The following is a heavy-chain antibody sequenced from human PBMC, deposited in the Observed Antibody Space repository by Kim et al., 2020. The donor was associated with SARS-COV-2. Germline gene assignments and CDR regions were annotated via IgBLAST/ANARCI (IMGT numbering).Heavy chain of an antibody. CDR1: GGSIRSSTHY. V-gene: IGHV4-39*01. CDR3: ARQTWFWYFDL. D-gene: IGHD3-10*01. Sequence: SETLSLTCTVSGGSIRSSTHYWAWIRQTPGKGLEWIGNIFHSGSGYDNPSLKSRVAISVDTSENQLSLTLSSVTAADTAVYYCARQTWFWYFDLWGRGTLVTVSS. J-gene: IGHJ2*01. CDR2: IFHSGSG.